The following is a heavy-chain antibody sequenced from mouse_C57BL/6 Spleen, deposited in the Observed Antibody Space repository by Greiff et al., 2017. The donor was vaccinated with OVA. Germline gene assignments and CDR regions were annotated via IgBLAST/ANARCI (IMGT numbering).Heavy chain of an antibody. J-gene: IGHJ2*01. V-gene: IGHV1-82*01. CDR3: ARSRVYYLDY. CDR1: GYAFSSSW. CDR2: IYPGDGDT. Sequence: VQGVESGPELVKPGASVKISCKASGYAFSSSWMNWVKQRPGKGLEWIGRIYPGDGDTNYNGKFKGKATLTADKSSSTAYMQLSSLTSEDSAVYFCARSRVYYLDYWGQGTTLTVSS. D-gene: IGHD1-1*01.